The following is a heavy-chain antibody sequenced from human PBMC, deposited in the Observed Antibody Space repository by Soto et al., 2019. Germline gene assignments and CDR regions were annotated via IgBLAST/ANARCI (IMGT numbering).Heavy chain of an antibody. V-gene: IGHV1-18*01. D-gene: IGHD3-10*01. CDR3: ARVNRDYYYYYGMDV. Sequence: ASVKVSCKASGYTFTSYGISWVRQAPGQGLEWMGWIRAYNGNTKYAQKFQGRVTMTTDTSTSTAYMELRSLRSDDTAVYYCARVNRDYYYYYGMDVWGQGTTVTV. CDR1: GYTFTSYG. CDR2: IRAYNGNT. J-gene: IGHJ6*02.